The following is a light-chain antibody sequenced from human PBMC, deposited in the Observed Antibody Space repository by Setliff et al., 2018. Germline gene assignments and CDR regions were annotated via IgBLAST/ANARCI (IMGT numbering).Light chain of an antibody. V-gene: IGLV1-47*01. CDR1: GSNIGNNY. CDR3: AAWDASLSGPV. CDR2: RSD. Sequence: QSALTQPPSVSGTPGQRVSISCSGSGSNIGNNYVCWYQRLPGAAPKLLVHRSDQRPSGVPGRFSGSKSGTSASLTISGLRSEDEADYFCAAWDASLSGPVFGGGTKVTVL. J-gene: IGLJ2*01.